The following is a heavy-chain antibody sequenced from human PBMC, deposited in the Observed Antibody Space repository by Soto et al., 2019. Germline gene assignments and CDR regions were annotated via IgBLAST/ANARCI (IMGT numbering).Heavy chain of an antibody. D-gene: IGHD5-18*01. V-gene: IGHV1-69*01. CDR3: ASLLVDTAMAPGSDY. CDR2: IIPIFGTA. CDR1: GGTFSSYA. Sequence: QVQLVQSGAEVKKPGSSVKVSCKASGGTFSSYAISWVRQAPGQGLEWMGGIIPIFGTANYAQKFQGRVTITADESTSTAYMDLSSLRSEDTAVYYCASLLVDTAMAPGSDYWGQGTLVTVSS. J-gene: IGHJ4*02.